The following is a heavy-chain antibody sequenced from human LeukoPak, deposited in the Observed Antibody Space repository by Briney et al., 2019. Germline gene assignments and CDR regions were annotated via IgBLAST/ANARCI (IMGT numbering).Heavy chain of an antibody. CDR2: IYSGGNT. V-gene: IGHV3-53*01. J-gene: IGHJ4*02. D-gene: IGHD3-10*02. Sequence: GGSLRLSCAASGFSVSNNYMSWVRQAPGKGLEWVSVIYSGGNTDYAVSVKGRFAISRDNAKNSLYLQMNSLRAEDTAVYYCARDMSFDYRGQGTLVTVSS. CDR3: ARDMSFDY. CDR1: GFSVSNNY.